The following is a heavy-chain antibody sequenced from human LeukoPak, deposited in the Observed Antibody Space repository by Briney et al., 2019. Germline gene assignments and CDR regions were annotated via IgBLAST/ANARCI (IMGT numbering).Heavy chain of an antibody. V-gene: IGHV1-69*05. CDR1: GGTFSSYA. J-gene: IGHJ4*02. D-gene: IGHD3-22*01. Sequence: GASVKVSCKASGGTFSSYAISWVRQAPGQGLEWMGGIIPTFGTANYAQKFQGRVTITTDESTSTAYMELSSLRSEDTAVYYCASLSGDYYDSSGYYYSSDYWGQGTLVTVSS. CDR3: ASLSGDYYDSSGYYYSSDY. CDR2: IIPTFGTA.